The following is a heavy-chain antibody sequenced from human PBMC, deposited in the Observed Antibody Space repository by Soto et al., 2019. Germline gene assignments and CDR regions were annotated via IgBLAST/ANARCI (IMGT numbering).Heavy chain of an antibody. D-gene: IGHD1-1*01. J-gene: IGHJ4*02. CDR3: ARDGTYNWV. V-gene: IGHV3-66*01. Sequence: EVQLVESGGGLVQPGGSLRLSCAASGFTVSNNYMRWVRQAPGKGLEWVSLIYSGGATYYADSVKGRFTISRDNSKNTLYLQMNSLRAEDTAVYYCARDGTYNWVGGPGILVNVSS. CDR2: IYSGGAT. CDR1: GFTVSNNY.